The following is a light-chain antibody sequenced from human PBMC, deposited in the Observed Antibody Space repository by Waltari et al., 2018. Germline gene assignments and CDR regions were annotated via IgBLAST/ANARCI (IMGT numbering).Light chain of an antibody. CDR1: SSDVGGYNY. J-gene: IGLJ2*01. Sequence: QSALTQPRSVSGSPGQSVTIPCTGTSSDVGGYNYVSWYQQHPGKAPKLMVHDVNKRPSGVPDRFSGSESGNTASLTISGLQAEEEADYYCCSYAGSYIFGVFGGGTKLTVL. CDR2: DVN. CDR3: CSYAGSYIFGV. V-gene: IGLV2-11*01.